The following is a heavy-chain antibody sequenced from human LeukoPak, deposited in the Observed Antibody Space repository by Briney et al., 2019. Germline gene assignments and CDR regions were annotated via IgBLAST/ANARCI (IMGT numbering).Heavy chain of an antibody. D-gene: IGHD2-15*01. CDR3: ASTNLDNIVVVVAATPSWFDP. CDR2: IIPIFGTA. J-gene: IGHJ5*02. Sequence: SVKVSCKASGGTFSSYAISWVRQAPRQGLEWMGGIIPIFGTANYAQKFQGRVTITADESTSTAYMELSSLRSEDTAVYYCASTNLDNIVVVVAATPSWFDPWGQGTLVTVSS. V-gene: IGHV1-69*01. CDR1: GGTFSSYA.